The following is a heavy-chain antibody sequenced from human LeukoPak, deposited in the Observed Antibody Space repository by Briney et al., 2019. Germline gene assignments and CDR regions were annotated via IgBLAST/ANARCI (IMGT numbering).Heavy chain of an antibody. J-gene: IGHJ4*02. D-gene: IGHD1-14*01. V-gene: IGHV4-34*01. CDR1: GGSFSGYY. CDR2: INHSGST. CDR3: ARFTLGTYYFDY. Sequence: PSETLSLTCAVYGGSFSGYYWSWIRQPPGKGLEWIGEINHSGSTNYNPFLKSRVTISVDTSKNQFSLKLSSVTAADTAVYYCARFTLGTYYFDYWGQGTLVTVSS.